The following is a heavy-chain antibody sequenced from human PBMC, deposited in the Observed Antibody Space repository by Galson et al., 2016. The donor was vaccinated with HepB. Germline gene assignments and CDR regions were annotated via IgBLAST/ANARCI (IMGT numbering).Heavy chain of an antibody. J-gene: IGHJ4*02. D-gene: IGHD3-22*01. Sequence: SLRLSCAASGFTFSSYAMSWVRQAPGKGLEWVSVISGSGGSTFYADSVKGRFTISRDNSKTTLYLQMNSLRAEDTAVYYCAKGYGYFDYWGQGTLVTVSS. CDR1: GFTFSSYA. CDR2: ISGSGGST. CDR3: AKGYGYFDY. V-gene: IGHV3-23*01.